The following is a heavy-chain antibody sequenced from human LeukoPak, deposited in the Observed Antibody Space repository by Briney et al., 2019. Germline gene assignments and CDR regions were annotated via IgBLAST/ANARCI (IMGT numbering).Heavy chain of an antibody. V-gene: IGHV3-23*01. CDR1: GFTFSSYA. D-gene: IGHD6-19*01. J-gene: IGHJ3*02. CDR3: AKVYGGWYLVDAFDI. CDR2: ISGSGGST. Sequence: GGSLRLSCAASGFTFSSYAMSWVRQAPGKGLEWLSAISGSGGSTYYADSVKGRLTISRDNSKNTLYLQMNSLRAEDTAVYYCAKVYGGWYLVDAFDIWGQGTMVTVSS.